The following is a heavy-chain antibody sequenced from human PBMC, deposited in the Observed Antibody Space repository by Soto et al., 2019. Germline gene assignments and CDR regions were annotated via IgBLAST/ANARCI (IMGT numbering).Heavy chain of an antibody. Sequence: EVQLVESGGGLVKPGGSLRLSCAASGFTFSSHTMNWVRQAPGKGLEWVSSITSSSRDVFYADSVKGRFTISRDNAKNPPYLQMNSLRAEDTAVYYCVKEVEGFDYWGQGTLVTVSS. D-gene: IGHD1-1*01. CDR2: ITSSSRDV. J-gene: IGHJ4*02. CDR3: VKEVEGFDY. CDR1: GFTFSSHT. V-gene: IGHV3-21*01.